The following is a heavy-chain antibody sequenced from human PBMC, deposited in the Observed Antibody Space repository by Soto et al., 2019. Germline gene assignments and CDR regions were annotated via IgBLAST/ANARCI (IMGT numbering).Heavy chain of an antibody. CDR3: ARVKGSGYHNWFDP. D-gene: IGHD3-22*01. J-gene: IGHJ5*02. CDR1: GYTFTRYG. V-gene: IGHV1-18*01. CDR2: ISGYNGDA. Sequence: ASVKVSCKASGYTFTRYGISWVRQAPGQGLEWMGWISGYNGDANYAQRFQGRVSMTIDTSTSTAYMELRSLRSDDTAVYYCARVKGSGYHNWFDPWGQGTLVTVSS.